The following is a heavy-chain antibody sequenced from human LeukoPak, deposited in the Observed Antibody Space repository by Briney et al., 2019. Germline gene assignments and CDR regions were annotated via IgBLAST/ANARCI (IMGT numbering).Heavy chain of an antibody. CDR1: GYTFTGYY. Sequence: ASVTVSCKASGYTFTGYYMHWVRQAPGQGLEWMGWINPNSGGTNYAQKFQGRVTMTRDTSISTAYMELSRLRSDDTAVYYCARKSIAARPRAFDYWGQGTLVTVSS. V-gene: IGHV1-2*02. J-gene: IGHJ4*02. CDR2: INPNSGGT. D-gene: IGHD6-6*01. CDR3: ARKSIAARPRAFDY.